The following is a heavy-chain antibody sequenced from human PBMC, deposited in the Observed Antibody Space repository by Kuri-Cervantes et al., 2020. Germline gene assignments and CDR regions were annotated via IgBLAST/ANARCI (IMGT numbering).Heavy chain of an antibody. V-gene: IGHV4-61*08. Sequence: GSLRLSCTVSGGSISSGDYYWSWIRQPPGKGLEWIGYIYYSGSTNYNPSLKSRVTISVDTSKNQFSLKLSSVTAADTAVYYCARAEHSSGWYVYFDYWGQGTLVTVSS. CDR1: GGSISSGDYY. D-gene: IGHD6-19*01. CDR3: ARAEHSSGWYVYFDY. J-gene: IGHJ4*02. CDR2: IYYSGST.